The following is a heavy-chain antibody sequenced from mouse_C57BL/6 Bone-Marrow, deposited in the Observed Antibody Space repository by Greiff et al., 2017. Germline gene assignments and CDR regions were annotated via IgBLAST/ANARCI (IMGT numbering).Heavy chain of an antibody. Sequence: EVQLQQSGPELVKPGASVKMSCKASGYTFTDYYMHWVKQSPGKRLEWIGYIYPNNGGNGYNQKFKGKATLTVDKSSSTAYMELRSLTSEDSAVYYCARRGDYGGSDAMDYWGQGTSVTVSS. CDR2: IYPNNGGN. CDR1: GYTFTDYY. V-gene: IGHV1-34*01. J-gene: IGHJ4*01. D-gene: IGHD2-4*01. CDR3: ARRGDYGGSDAMDY.